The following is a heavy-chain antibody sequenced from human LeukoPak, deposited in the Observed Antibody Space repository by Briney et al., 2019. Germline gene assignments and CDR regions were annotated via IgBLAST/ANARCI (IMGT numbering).Heavy chain of an antibody. D-gene: IGHD4-17*01. CDR1: GYTFTGYY. V-gene: IGHV1-2*02. J-gene: IGHJ4*02. Sequence: ASVKVSCKASGYTFTGYYMHWVRQAPGQGLEWMGWINPNSGGTNYAQKFQGRVTMTRDTSISTAYMELSRLRSDDTAVYYCAREGIGMTTVTIFDYWGQGTLVIVSS. CDR2: INPNSGGT. CDR3: AREGIGMTTVTIFDY.